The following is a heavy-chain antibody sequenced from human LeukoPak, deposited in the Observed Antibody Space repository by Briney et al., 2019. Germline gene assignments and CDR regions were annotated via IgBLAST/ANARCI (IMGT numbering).Heavy chain of an antibody. CDR3: TTFYYYDSGGYYYFDY. V-gene: IGHV3-48*01. J-gene: IGHJ4*02. CDR2: IPSTGSPI. D-gene: IGHD3-22*01. CDR1: GFTFSYYS. Sequence: AGGSLRLSCAASGFTFSYYSINWVRQAPGKGLEWVSYIPSTGSPIYYADSVKGRFTASRDNAKNSLYLQMSSLRAEDTAVYYCTTFYYYDSGGYYYFDYWGQGTLVTVSS.